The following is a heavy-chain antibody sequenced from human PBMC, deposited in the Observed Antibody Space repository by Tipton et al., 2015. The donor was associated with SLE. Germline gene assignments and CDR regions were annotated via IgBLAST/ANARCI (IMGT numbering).Heavy chain of an antibody. CDR3: ARDGPLYSGSYSY. J-gene: IGHJ4*02. Sequence: TLSLTCTVSGGSISSHYWSWIRQPPGKGLEWIGYIYYSGSTNYNPSLKSRVTISVDTSKNQLSLKLSSVTAADTAVYYCARDGPLYSGSYSYWGQGTLVTVSS. D-gene: IGHD1-26*01. CDR2: IYYSGST. V-gene: IGHV4-59*11. CDR1: GGSISSHY.